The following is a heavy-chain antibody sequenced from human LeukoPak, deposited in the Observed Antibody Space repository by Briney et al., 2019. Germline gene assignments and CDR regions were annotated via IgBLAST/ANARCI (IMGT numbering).Heavy chain of an antibody. J-gene: IGHJ6*04. CDR1: GFTFSSYA. V-gene: IGHV3-30*04. Sequence: PGGSLRLSCAASGFTFSSYAMHWVRQAPGKGLEWVAVISYDGSNKYYADSVKGRFTISRDNSKNTLYLQMNSLRAEDTAVYYCARSYSVGYYYYYYGMDVWGKGTTVTVSS. CDR3: ARSYSVGYYYYYYGMDV. D-gene: IGHD2-15*01. CDR2: ISYDGSNK.